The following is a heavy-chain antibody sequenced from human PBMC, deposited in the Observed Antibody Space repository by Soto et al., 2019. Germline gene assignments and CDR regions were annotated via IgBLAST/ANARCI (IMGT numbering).Heavy chain of an antibody. CDR1: RCTFSSYA. D-gene: IGHD1-26*01. CDR2: ISNSGGST. J-gene: IGHJ3*02. Sequence: GSLRLSCVVSRCTFSSYAMTWVRQAPGKGLEWVSAISNSGGSTYYADSVKGRFSISRDNSKNSLYLQMNSLRAEDTAVYYCAKVLGGNPGAFDIWGQGTMVTV. V-gene: IGHV3-23*01. CDR3: AKVLGGNPGAFDI.